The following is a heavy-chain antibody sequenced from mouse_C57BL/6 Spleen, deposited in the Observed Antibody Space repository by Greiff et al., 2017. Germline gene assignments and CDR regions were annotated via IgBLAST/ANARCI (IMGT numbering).Heavy chain of an antibody. CDR3: ARCTAVVGMNSFDY. Sequence: QVQLQQSGPELVKPGASVKISCKASGYTFTDYYINWVKQRPGQGLEWIGWIYPGNGNTKYNEKFKGKATMTVDTSSSSAYMQLCSLTSEDSAVYFFARCTAVVGMNSFDYWGQGTTLTVSS. D-gene: IGHD1-1*01. V-gene: IGHV1-84*01. CDR1: GYTFTDYY. CDR2: IYPGNGNT. J-gene: IGHJ2*01.